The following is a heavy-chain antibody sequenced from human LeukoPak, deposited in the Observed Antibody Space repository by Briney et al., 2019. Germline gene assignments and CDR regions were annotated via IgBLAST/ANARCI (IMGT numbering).Heavy chain of an antibody. D-gene: IGHD5-12*01. V-gene: IGHV3-48*01. CDR3: ARSRSGYHFDS. CDR1: GFSFSGYS. Sequence: GGSLRLSCAASGFSFSGYSMNWVRQAPGKGLEWVSYISSSGTTIYYGDSMKGRFTVSRDNAKNSLSLQMNSLRAEDTAVYYCARSRSGYHFDSWGQGTLVTVSS. J-gene: IGHJ4*02. CDR2: ISSSGTTI.